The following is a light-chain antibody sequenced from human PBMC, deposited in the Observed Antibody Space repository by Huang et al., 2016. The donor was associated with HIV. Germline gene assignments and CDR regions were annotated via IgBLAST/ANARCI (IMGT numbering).Light chain of an antibody. V-gene: IGKV3-15*01. CDR3: QQYNNWPPEYT. CDR2: VAS. Sequence: EIVMTQSPATLSVSPGERATLSCRASQSVSNNLAWYQQKPVLAPTLLIYVASTRATGIPARFIGSGSGTRFTLTISSLQSEDFAVYYCQQYNNWPPEYTFGQGTKLEIK. CDR1: QSVSNN. J-gene: IGKJ2*01.